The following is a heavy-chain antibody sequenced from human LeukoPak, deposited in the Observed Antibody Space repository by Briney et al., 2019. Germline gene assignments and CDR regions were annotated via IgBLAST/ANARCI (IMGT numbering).Heavy chain of an antibody. J-gene: IGHJ4*02. V-gene: IGHV3-53*01. Sequence: PGGSLRLSCAASGFSVSSKYMSWVRQAPGKGLEWVSVIYRDGRTYYADSVKGRFTISRDNSKNTLYLQMNSLRAEDTALYYCATESGYFDSGGYFDSLGQGTLVTVSS. CDR1: GFSVSSKY. CDR2: IYRDGRT. CDR3: ATESGYFDSGGYFDS. D-gene: IGHD3-22*01.